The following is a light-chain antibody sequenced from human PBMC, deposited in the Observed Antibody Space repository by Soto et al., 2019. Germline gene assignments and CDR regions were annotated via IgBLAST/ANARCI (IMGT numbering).Light chain of an antibody. CDR2: EGT. J-gene: IGLJ1*01. CDR3: FSYAISSTYV. CDR1: SGDVGTYNL. Sequence: LTEPGSLPGSPGQPSPISCTGTSGDVGTYNLVSWYQQHPGKAPKLLIYEGTKRPSGVSDRFSGFRSGNTASLTITGLRAEDEADYYCFSYAISSTYVVGTGTKSP. V-gene: IGLV2-23*01.